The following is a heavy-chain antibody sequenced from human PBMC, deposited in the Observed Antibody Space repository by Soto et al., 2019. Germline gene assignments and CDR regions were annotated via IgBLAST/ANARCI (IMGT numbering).Heavy chain of an antibody. CDR2: ISWNSGSI. Sequence: EVQLVESGGGLVQPGRSLRLSCAASGFTFDDYAMHWVRQAPGKGLEWVSGISWNSGSIGYADSVKSRFTISRDNAKNSLYLQMNSLRAEDTALYYCAKEHSSGWYDAFDIWGQGTMVTVSS. CDR3: AKEHSSGWYDAFDI. D-gene: IGHD6-19*01. J-gene: IGHJ3*02. CDR1: GFTFDDYA. V-gene: IGHV3-9*01.